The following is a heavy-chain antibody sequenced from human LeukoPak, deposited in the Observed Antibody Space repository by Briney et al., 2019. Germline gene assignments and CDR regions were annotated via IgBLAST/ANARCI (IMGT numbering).Heavy chain of an antibody. J-gene: IGHJ4*02. CDR1: GFTFSSYD. Sequence: GGSLRLSCAASGFTFSSYDMHWVRQAPGKGLEWVAFMQYDGSIKYYADSVKGRFTVSRDNSKNTLYLQMDSLRADDTAVFFCARDSIRQQLYYFDYWGRGTLVTVSS. V-gene: IGHV3-30*02. CDR2: MQYDGSIK. CDR3: ARDSIRQQLYYFDY. D-gene: IGHD6-13*01.